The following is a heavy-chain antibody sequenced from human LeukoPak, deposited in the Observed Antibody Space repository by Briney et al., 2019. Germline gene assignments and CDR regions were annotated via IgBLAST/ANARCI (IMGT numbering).Heavy chain of an antibody. CDR1: VGSISSYY. Sequence: SETLSLTCTLSVGSISSYYWSSIRQPPGRGVEWIGYIYYSGSTNYNPSLKRRVTISVEATKNQTSLKLSSVAAADTALYYCARHGRVRDYFDYWGQGTLVTVSS. V-gene: IGHV4-59*08. D-gene: IGHD4/OR15-4a*01. J-gene: IGHJ4*02. CDR3: ARHGRVRDYFDY. CDR2: IYYSGST.